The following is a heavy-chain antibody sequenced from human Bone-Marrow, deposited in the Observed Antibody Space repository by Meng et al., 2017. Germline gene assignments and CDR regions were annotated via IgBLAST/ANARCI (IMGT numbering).Heavy chain of an antibody. CDR2: ISYDGSNK. CDR1: GFTFSSYA. Sequence: GESLKISCAASGFTFSSYAMHWVRQAPGKGLEWVAVISYDGSNKYYADSVKGRFTISRDNSKNTLYLQMNSLRAEDTAVYYCARDREWYSSSWYVFDYWGQGTLVTGAS. D-gene: IGHD6-13*01. CDR3: ARDREWYSSSWYVFDY. V-gene: IGHV3-30*04. J-gene: IGHJ4*02.